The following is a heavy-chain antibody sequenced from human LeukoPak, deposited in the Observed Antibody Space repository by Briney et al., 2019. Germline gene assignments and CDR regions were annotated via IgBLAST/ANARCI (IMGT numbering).Heavy chain of an antibody. Sequence: GGSLRLSCAASGFTFDGYSMHWVRHGPGKSLEWVSVICWDGTRTYYADSVKGRFTVSRDNSKNSLFLQMNNLRDADTALYYCAKGRTARGGWHAIFGSWGQGTLVTVSS. J-gene: IGHJ4*02. CDR3: AKGRTARGGWHAIFGS. CDR2: ICWDGTRT. V-gene: IGHV3-43*01. D-gene: IGHD6-19*01. CDR1: GFTFDGYS.